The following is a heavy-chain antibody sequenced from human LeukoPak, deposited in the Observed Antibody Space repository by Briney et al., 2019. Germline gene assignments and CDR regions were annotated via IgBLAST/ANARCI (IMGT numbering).Heavy chain of an antibody. CDR1: GYTFTSYG. Sequence: GASVNVSCKASGYTFTSYGISWVRQAPGQGLEWMGWISAYNGNTNYAQKLQGRVTMTTDTSTSTAYMELRSLRSDDTAVYYCARDQNWLWSALPPDYWGQGTLVTVSS. CDR3: ARDQNWLWSALPPDY. D-gene: IGHD5-18*01. CDR2: ISAYNGNT. J-gene: IGHJ4*02. V-gene: IGHV1-18*01.